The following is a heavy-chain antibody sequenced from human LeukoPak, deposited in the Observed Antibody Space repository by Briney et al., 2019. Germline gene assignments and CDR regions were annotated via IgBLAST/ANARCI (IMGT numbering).Heavy chain of an antibody. CDR2: IWYDGSNK. V-gene: IGHV3-33*03. CDR1: GFTLSSKG. J-gene: IGHJ4*02. Sequence: GGSLRLSCAASGFTLSSKGMHGVRRAPGRGREWGAVIWYDGSNKYYADSVKGRFTISRDNAKNSLYLQMNSLRAEDTALYYCAKDYYDFWSGSTTFDYWGQGTLVTVSS. CDR3: AKDYYDFWSGSTTFDY. D-gene: IGHD3-3*01.